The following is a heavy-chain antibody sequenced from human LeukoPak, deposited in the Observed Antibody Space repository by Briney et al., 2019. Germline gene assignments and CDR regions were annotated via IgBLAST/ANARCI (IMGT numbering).Heavy chain of an antibody. J-gene: IGHJ5*02. Sequence: GASVNVSCKASGYTFSRYGINWVRQAPGQGLEWMGWISGYNEKTNYAQKFQGRVTMTTDTSTSTAYMELRRLRSDDTAVYYCARDPGSFLSGSGCLNWFEPWGQGTLLTVSS. CDR3: ARDPGSFLSGSGCLNWFEP. CDR2: ISGYNEKT. D-gene: IGHD6-19*01. CDR1: GYTFSRYG. V-gene: IGHV1-18*01.